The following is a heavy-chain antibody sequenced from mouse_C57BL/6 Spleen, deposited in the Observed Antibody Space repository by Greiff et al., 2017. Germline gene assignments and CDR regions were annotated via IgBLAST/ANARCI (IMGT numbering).Heavy chain of an antibody. V-gene: IGHV5-6*01. CDR1: GFTFSSYG. J-gene: IGHJ2*01. CDR2: ISSGGSYT. D-gene: IGHD4-1*01. Sequence: EVQGVESGGDLVKPGGSLKLSCAASGFTFSSYGMSWVRQTPDKRLEWVATISSGGSYTSYPDSVKGRFTISRDNAKNTLYLQMSSLKSEDTAMYYCARLTDFDYWGQGTTLTVSS. CDR3: ARLTDFDY.